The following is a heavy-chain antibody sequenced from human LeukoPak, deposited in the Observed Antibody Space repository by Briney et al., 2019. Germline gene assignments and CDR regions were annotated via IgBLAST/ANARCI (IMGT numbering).Heavy chain of an antibody. J-gene: IGHJ4*02. Sequence: GGSLRLSCAASGFTFSSYSMNWVRQAPGKGLEWVSSISSGSSYIYYADSVKGRFTISRDNAKNSLYLQMNSLRAEDTAVYYCASLSSGWYKDDYWGRGTLITVSS. D-gene: IGHD6-19*01. CDR2: ISSGSSYI. CDR1: GFTFSSYS. V-gene: IGHV3-21*01. CDR3: ASLSSGWYKDDY.